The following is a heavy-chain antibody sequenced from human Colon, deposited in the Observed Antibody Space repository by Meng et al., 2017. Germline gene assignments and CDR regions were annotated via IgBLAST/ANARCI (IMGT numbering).Heavy chain of an antibody. CDR2: IKHSGST. V-gene: IGHV4-34*01. D-gene: IGHD2-15*01. CDR1: GASSSDNY. Sequence: QYWVSGCLTPSKTLSSTCFVYGASSSDNYRRWTRQPPGKGLAWIEEIKHSGSTNYNPALKSRVTISVDQSNNQFSLSLSSVTAADTAVYYCVRNDHCTSGTCYPHFDYWGQGTLVTVSS. J-gene: IGHJ4*02. CDR3: VRNDHCTSGTCYPHFDY.